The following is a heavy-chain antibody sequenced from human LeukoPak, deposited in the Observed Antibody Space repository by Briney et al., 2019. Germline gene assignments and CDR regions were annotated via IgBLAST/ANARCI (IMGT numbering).Heavy chain of an antibody. J-gene: IGHJ4*02. CDR3: ASSINSDSSGYDDY. D-gene: IGHD3-22*01. CDR1: GFTFSSYG. V-gene: IGHV3-30*03. CDR2: ISYDGSNK. Sequence: PGGSLRLSCAASGFTFSSYGMHWVRQAPGKGLEWVAVISYDGSNKYYADSVKGRFTISRDNSKNTLYLQMNSLRAEDTAVYYCASSINSDSSGYDDYWGQGTLVTVSS.